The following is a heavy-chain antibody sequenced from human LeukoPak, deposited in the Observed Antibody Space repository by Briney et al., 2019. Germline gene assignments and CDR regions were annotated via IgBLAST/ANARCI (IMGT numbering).Heavy chain of an antibody. CDR1: GYSISSGYY. D-gene: IGHD3-10*01. CDR2: IYYSGTT. CDR3: ARSGSGHWFDP. V-gene: IGHV4-61*01. J-gene: IGHJ5*02. Sequence: SETLSLTCTVSGYSISSGYYWGWIRQPPGKGLEWIGYIYYSGTTNYNPSLKTRVTISVDTSKNQFSLRLNSVTAADTAVYYCARSGSGHWFDPWGQGTLVTVSS.